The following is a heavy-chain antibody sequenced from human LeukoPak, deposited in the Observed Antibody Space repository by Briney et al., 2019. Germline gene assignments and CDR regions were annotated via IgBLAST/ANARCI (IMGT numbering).Heavy chain of an antibody. CDR3: ARGPTPGGDSNDY. CDR2: IYTSGST. D-gene: IGHD4-23*01. V-gene: IGHV4-61*02. Sequence: ASETLSLTCTVSGGSISRSGYYWSWIRQPAGKGLEWIGRIYTSGSTNYNPSLKSRVTMSVDTSKNQFSLKLSSVTAADTAVYYCARGPTPGGDSNDYWGQGTLVTVSS. J-gene: IGHJ4*02. CDR1: GGSISRSGYY.